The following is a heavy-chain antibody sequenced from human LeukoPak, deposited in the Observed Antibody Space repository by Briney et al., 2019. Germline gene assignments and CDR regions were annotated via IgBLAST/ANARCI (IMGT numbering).Heavy chain of an antibody. Sequence: SETLSLTCAVSGGSISSGGYSWSWIRQPPGKGLEWIGNIYFSGTSYYNPSLKSRVIISVDTSKSQFSLKLNSVTAADTAVYYCARHAWGLNAFDVWGRGTMVIVSS. CDR1: GGSISSGGYS. CDR2: IYFSGTS. V-gene: IGHV4-30-2*03. CDR3: ARHAWGLNAFDV. D-gene: IGHD3-16*01. J-gene: IGHJ3*01.